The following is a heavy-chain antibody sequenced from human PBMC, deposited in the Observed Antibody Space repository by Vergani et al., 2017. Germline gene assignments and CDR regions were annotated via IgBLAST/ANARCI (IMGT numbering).Heavy chain of an antibody. Sequence: EVQLVESGGGLVKPGGSLRLSCAASGFTFSSYSMNWVRQAPGKGLEWVSSISSSSSYIYYADSVKGRFTISRDNAKNSLYLQMNSLRAKDTAVYYCARFSSSWYFYGMDVWGQGTTVTVSS. V-gene: IGHV3-21*01. J-gene: IGHJ6*02. CDR3: ARFSSSWYFYGMDV. D-gene: IGHD6-13*01. CDR1: GFTFSSYS. CDR2: ISSSSSYI.